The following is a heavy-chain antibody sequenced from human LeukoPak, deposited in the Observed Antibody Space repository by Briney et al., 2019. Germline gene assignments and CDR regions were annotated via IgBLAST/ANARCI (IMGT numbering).Heavy chain of an antibody. CDR1: GGSFSGYY. CDR2: VNHSGST. Sequence: SETLSLTCAVYGGSFSGYYWSWVRQPPGKGLEWIGEVNHSGSTNYNPSLKSRVTISVDTSKNQFSLKLSSVTAADTAVYYCARPDYYGSGTGFDYWGQGTLVTVSS. J-gene: IGHJ4*02. V-gene: IGHV4-34*01. D-gene: IGHD3-10*01. CDR3: ARPDYYGSGTGFDY.